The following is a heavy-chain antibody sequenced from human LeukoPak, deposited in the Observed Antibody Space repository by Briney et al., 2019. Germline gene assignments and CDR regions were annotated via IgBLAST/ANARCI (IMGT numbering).Heavy chain of an antibody. V-gene: IGHV1-69-2*01. D-gene: IGHD6-13*01. J-gene: IGHJ4*02. CDR3: ATSIAAAGPFDY. CDR2: VDPEDGET. CDR1: GYTFTDYY. Sequence: VKVSCKASGYTFTDYYMHWVQQGPGKGLEWMGRVDPEDGETIYAEKFQGRVTITADTSTDTAYMELSSLRSEDTAVYYCATSIAAAGPFDYWGQGTLVTVSS.